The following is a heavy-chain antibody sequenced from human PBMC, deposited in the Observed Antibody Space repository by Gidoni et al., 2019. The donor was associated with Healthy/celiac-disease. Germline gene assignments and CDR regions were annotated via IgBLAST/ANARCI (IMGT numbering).Heavy chain of an antibody. D-gene: IGHD6-13*01. Sequence: EVQLLESGGGLVQPGGSLRLSCAASGFTFSSYAMSWVRQAPGKGLEWVSAIRGSGGSTYYADSVKGRFTISRDNSKNTLYLQMNSLRAEDTAVYYCAKGPLIAAAAKDWFDPWGQGTLVTVSS. V-gene: IGHV3-23*01. CDR2: IRGSGGST. J-gene: IGHJ5*02. CDR3: AKGPLIAAAAKDWFDP. CDR1: GFTFSSYA.